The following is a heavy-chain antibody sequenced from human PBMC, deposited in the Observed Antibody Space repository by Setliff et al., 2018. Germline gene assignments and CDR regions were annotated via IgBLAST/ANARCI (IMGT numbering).Heavy chain of an antibody. J-gene: IGHJ4*02. CDR3: AKGGSTSCYTEIDY. CDR1: GFTFSDYY. V-gene: IGHV3-23*01. CDR2: ISDSGGST. D-gene: IGHD2-2*02. Sequence: PGGSLRLSCAASGFTFSDYYMNWIRQAPGKGLEWVSSISDSGGSTYYADSVKGRFTISRDNSKSTLYLQMLSLRAEDTAVYYCAKGGSTSCYTEIDYWGQGTLVTVSS.